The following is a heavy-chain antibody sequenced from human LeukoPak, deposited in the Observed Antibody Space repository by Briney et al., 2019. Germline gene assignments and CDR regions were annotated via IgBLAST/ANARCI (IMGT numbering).Heavy chain of an antibody. V-gene: IGHV4-30-4*08. CDR3: ARTVSLVVPAAITWFDP. D-gene: IGHD2-2*02. J-gene: IGHJ5*02. Sequence: SETLSLTCTVSGGSISSGDYYWSWIRQPPGKGLEWIGYIYYSGSTYYNPSLKSRVTISVDTSKNQFSLKLSSVTAADTAVYYCARTVSLVVPAAITWFDPWGQGTLVTVSS. CDR2: IYYSGST. CDR1: GGSISSGDYY.